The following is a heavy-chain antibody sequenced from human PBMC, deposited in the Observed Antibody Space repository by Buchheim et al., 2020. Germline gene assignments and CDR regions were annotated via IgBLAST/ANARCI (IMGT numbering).Heavy chain of an antibody. Sequence: QEQLVQSGPEVKKPGASVRVSCKASGYSFTAYYIHWMRPAPGLGLEWMAWVNPATGGTTYAQNFQGRVTVTRDTSISTAYMDLGGLTSDDSAVYYCVRSRVNNYHVGRGSDNWFDPWGQGTL. V-gene: IGHV1-2*02. CDR1: GYSFTAYY. J-gene: IGHJ5*02. D-gene: IGHD3-10*02. CDR2: VNPATGGT. CDR3: VRSRVNNYHVGRGSDNWFDP.